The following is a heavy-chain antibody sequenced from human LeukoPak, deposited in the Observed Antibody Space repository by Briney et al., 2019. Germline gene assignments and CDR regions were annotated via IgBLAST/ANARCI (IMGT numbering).Heavy chain of an antibody. CDR1: GVSVKNDH. J-gene: IGHJ4*02. CDR2: IDYPGTT. V-gene: IGHV4-59*02. D-gene: IGHD3-10*01. Sequence: ASETLSLTCSVSGVSVKNDHWTWIRQPSGKGLEWIGKIDYPGTTNYSPSLESRVTISMDTSQNQVTLKLTSVTAADTAIYYCATYRANESGRGHWGQGTLVAVAS. CDR3: ATYRANESGRGH.